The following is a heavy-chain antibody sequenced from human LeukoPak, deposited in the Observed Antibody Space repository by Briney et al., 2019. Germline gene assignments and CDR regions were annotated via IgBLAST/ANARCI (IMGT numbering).Heavy chain of an antibody. V-gene: IGHV4-59*01. J-gene: IGHJ3*02. CDR2: IYYSGST. CDR1: GGSISSYY. D-gene: IGHD3-16*01. Sequence: SETLSLTCTVSGGSISSYYWSWIRQPPGKGLEWIGYIYYSGSTNYNPSLKSRVTISVDTSKNQLSLKLSSVTAADTAVYYCARAYYGSQNIWGQGTMVTVSS. CDR3: ARAYYGSQNI.